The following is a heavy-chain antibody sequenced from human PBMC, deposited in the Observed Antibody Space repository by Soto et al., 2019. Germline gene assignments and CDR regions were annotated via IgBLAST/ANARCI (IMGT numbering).Heavy chain of an antibody. CDR1: GYIFTNYN. CDR2: INVGNGNT. J-gene: IGHJ4*02. V-gene: IGHV1-3*01. D-gene: IGHD3-22*01. CDR3: AREGGYYDSSGYRV. Sequence: QVQLVQSGAEVKKPGASVKLSCKASGYIFTNYNIHWVRQAPGQRLEWMGWINVGNGNTNYAQKLQGRVTMTTDTSTSTAYMELRSLRSDDTAVYYCAREGGYYDSSGYRVWGQGTLVTVSS.